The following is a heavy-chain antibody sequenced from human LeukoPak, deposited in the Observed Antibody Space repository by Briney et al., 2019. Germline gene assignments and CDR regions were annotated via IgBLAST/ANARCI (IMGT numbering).Heavy chain of an antibody. CDR2: ISYDGSNK. CDR3: ARDHGGPGDY. V-gene: IGHV3-30-3*01. CDR1: GFTFSSYA. J-gene: IGHJ4*02. Sequence: PGGSLRLSCAASGFTFSSYAMHWVRQAPGKGLEWVAVISYDGSNKYYADSVKGRFTISRDNSKNTLYLQMNSLRAEDTAVYYCARDHGGPGDYWGQGTLVTVSS. D-gene: IGHD2-15*01.